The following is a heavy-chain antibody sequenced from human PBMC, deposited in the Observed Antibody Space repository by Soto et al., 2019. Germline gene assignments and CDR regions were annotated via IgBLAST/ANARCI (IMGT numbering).Heavy chain of an antibody. D-gene: IGHD2-21*01. CDR1: GFTVSNNY. CDR3: AILGAARADAFDI. V-gene: IGHV3-66*01. CDR2: IYSGGST. J-gene: IGHJ3*02. Sequence: TGGSLRLSCAASGFTVSNNYMNWVRQAPGKGLEWVSVIYSGGSTYYADSVKGRFTISRDNSKNTLYLQMNSLRVEDTAVYYCAILGAARADAFDIWGQGTMVNVSS.